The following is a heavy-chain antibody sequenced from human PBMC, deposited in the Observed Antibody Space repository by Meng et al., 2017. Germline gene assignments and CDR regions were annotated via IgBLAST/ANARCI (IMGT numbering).Heavy chain of an antibody. D-gene: IGHD1-1*01. J-gene: IGHJ4*02. V-gene: IGHV3-7*03. CDR1: GFTSTSYW. CDR2: IKQDGSEK. CDR3: ARDLLRNDGAFDY. Sequence: GGSLRPSCAASGFTSTSYWMSWVRPAPGKGREWVANIKQDGSEKYYVDSVKGRFTISRDNAKNSLYLQMNSLRAKDTALYYCARDLLRNDGAFDYWGQGTMVTVSS.